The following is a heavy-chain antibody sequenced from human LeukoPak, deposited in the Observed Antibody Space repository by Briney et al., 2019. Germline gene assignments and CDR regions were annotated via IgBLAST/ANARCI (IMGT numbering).Heavy chain of an antibody. Sequence: SGGSLRLSCAASGFTFSSYAMSWFRQTPGKGLEWVGFIRSKAYGGTTEYAASVKGRFTISRDDSKSIAYLQMNSLKTEDTAVYYCTRGYCSGGSCYSPFDYWGQGTLVTVSS. D-gene: IGHD2-15*01. CDR3: TRGYCSGGSCYSPFDY. CDR2: IRSKAYGGTT. J-gene: IGHJ4*02. V-gene: IGHV3-49*03. CDR1: GFTFSSYA.